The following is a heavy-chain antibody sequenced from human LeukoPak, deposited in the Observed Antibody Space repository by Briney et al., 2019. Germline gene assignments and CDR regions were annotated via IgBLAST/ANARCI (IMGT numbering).Heavy chain of an antibody. CDR1: GYTFTSYG. CDR2: SSTYNANT. CDR3: ARAPRQGYSNYDY. D-gene: IGHD4-11*01. V-gene: IGHV1-18*01. Sequence: GASVKVSCKASGYTFTSYGISWVRQAPGQGLEWMGSSSTYNANTNYAQKLQGRVTMTTDTSTTTAYMELRSLRSDDTAVYYCARAPRQGYSNYDYWGQGTLVTVSS. J-gene: IGHJ4*02.